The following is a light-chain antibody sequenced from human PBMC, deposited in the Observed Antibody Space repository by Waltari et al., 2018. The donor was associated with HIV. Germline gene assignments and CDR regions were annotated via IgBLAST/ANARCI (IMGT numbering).Light chain of an antibody. J-gene: IGKJ2*01. CDR3: HQYGRSSHT. CDR2: GAS. Sequence: EIVMTQSPATLSVSPGERATLSCRASQSVSSNLAWYQQKPGQAPRLLIYGASTRATGIPARFSGSGSGTEFTLTISSLQSEDFAVYYCHQYGRSSHTFGQGTKVEIK. V-gene: IGKV3-15*01. CDR1: QSVSSN.